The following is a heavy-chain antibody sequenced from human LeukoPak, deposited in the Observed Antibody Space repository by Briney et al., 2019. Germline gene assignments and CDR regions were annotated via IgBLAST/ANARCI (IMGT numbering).Heavy chain of an antibody. CDR2: IKQDGSEK. J-gene: IGHJ4*02. CDR1: GFTFSSYW. CDR3: ASGRQLGY. V-gene: IGHV3-7*01. D-gene: IGHD3-16*01. Sequence: GGSRRLSWAASGFTFSSYWMSWVRQAPGKGLEWVANIKQDGSEKYYVDSGQGRFTISRDHAKNSLYLQMNSLRAEDTALYYCASGRQLGYWGQGTLVTVSS.